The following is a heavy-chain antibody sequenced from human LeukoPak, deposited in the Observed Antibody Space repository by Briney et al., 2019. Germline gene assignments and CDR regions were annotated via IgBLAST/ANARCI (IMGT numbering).Heavy chain of an antibody. J-gene: IGHJ4*02. Sequence: ASETLSLTCAVSGYPINSDYHWGWIRQPPGKGLEWIGNLYHSGSPYYSPSLKSRVTISVDTSKNQLSLKVNSVTAADTAGYYCARSPGRAASYYFDNWGRGTLVTVSS. CDR3: ARSPGRAASYYFDN. V-gene: IGHV4-38-2*01. D-gene: IGHD2-15*01. CDR1: GYPINSDYH. CDR2: LYHSGSP.